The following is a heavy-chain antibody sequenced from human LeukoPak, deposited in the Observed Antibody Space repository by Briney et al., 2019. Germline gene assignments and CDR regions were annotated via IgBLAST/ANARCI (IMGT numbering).Heavy chain of an antibody. J-gene: IGHJ5*02. D-gene: IGHD2-2*01. CDR2: INHSGST. Sequence: SETLSLTCAVYGGSFSGYYWSWIRQPPGKGLEWIGEINHSGSTNYNPSLKGRVTISVDTSKNQFSLKLSPVTAADTAVYYCARAPKWVPAAHNWFDPWGQGTLVTVSS. CDR3: ARAPKWVPAAHNWFDP. CDR1: GGSFSGYY. V-gene: IGHV4-34*01.